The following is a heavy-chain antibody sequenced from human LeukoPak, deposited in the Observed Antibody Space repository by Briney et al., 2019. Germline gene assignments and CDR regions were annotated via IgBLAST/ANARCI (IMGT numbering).Heavy chain of an antibody. J-gene: IGHJ4*02. CDR2: TYYRSKWYN. Sequence: SQTLSLTCAISGDSVSSNSAAWNWIRQSPSRGLEWLGRTYYRSKWYNDYAVSVKSRITNNPDTSKNQFSLQLNSVTPEDTAVYYCARTCSYSSSWYEPYYFDYWGQGTLVTVSS. CDR1: GDSVSSNSAA. CDR3: ARTCSYSSSWYEPYYFDY. V-gene: IGHV6-1*01. D-gene: IGHD6-13*01.